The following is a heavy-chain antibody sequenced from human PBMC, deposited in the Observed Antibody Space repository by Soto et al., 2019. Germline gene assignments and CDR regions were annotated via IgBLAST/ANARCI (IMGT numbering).Heavy chain of an antibody. CDR1: GFTFSSYW. D-gene: IGHD3-10*01. V-gene: IGHV3-7*05. Sequence: GGSLRLSCAASGFTFSSYWMSWVRQAPGKGLEWVANIKQDGSEKYYVDSVKGRFTISRDNAKNSLYLQMNSLRAEDTDMYYCARRLPLTVIANNYYGSGSYPPGSKDVWGQGTTVTVSS. CDR2: IKQDGSEK. CDR3: ARRLPLTVIANNYYGSGSYPPGSKDV. J-gene: IGHJ6*02.